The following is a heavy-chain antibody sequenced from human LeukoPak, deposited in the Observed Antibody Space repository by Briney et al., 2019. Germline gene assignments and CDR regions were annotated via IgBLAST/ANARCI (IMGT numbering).Heavy chain of an antibody. J-gene: IGHJ3*02. CDR3: AREDTAKDAFDI. CDR2: IYYSGST. CDR1: GGSISSYY. V-gene: IGHV4-59*01. Sequence: PSETLSLTCTVSGGSISSYYWSWIRQPPGKGLEWIGYIYYSGSTNYNPSLKSRVTISVDTSKNQFSLKLSSVTAADTAVYYCAREDTAKDAFDIWAKGQWSPSLQ. D-gene: IGHD5-18*01.